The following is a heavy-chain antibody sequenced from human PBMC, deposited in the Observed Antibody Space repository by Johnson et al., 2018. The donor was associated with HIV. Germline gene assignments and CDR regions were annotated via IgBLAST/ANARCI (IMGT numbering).Heavy chain of an antibody. CDR1: GFTVSSNY. V-gene: IGHV3-66*02. J-gene: IGHJ3*02. CDR3: ARDLRFNRTVQGLIIISGAFDM. D-gene: IGHD3-10*01. Sequence: VQLVESGGGVVQPGRSLRLSCAASGFTVSSNYMSWVRQAPGKGLEWVSVIYSGGSTYYADSVKGRFTISRDNSKNTLYLQMNSLRTEDTAVYSCARDLRFNRTVQGLIIISGAFDMWGQGTMVTVSS. CDR2: IYSGGST.